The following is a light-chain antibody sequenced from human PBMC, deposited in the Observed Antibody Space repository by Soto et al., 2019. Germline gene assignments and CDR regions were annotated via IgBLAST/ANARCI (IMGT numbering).Light chain of an antibody. J-gene: IGLJ1*01. V-gene: IGLV2-14*01. CDR3: LSYTSSGTYV. CDR1: SSDVGNYKY. Sequence: QSALTQPASVSGSPGQSITISCTGTSSDVGNYKYVSWYQQHPGKAPKLIIYEVSNRPSGVSDRFSGSKSGNTASLTISGLQAEDETDYYCLSYTSSGTYVFGTWTKVTVL. CDR2: EVS.